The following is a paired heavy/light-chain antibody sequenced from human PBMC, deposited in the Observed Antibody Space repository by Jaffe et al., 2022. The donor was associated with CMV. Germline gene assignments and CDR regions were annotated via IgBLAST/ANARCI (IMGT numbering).Light chain of an antibody. V-gene: IGLV1-40*01. CDR3: QSYDSTLSGYV. CDR1: NSNIGAGYD. J-gene: IGLJ1*01. CDR2: VTS. Sequence: QSVLTQPPSVSGAPGQRVTISCTGNNSNIGAGYDVHWYQQLPGTAPKFLAYVTSNRPSGVPDRFSGSKSGTSASLAITGLQAEDEADYYCQSYDSTLSGYVFGTGTKVTVL.
Heavy chain of an antibody. CDR3: AHSGYYSDFSGQPLDY. CDR1: GFSLSTDGVG. D-gene: IGHD3-22*01. Sequence: QITLKESGPTLVKPTQTLTLTCTFSGFSLSTDGVGVGWVRQPPGKALQWLALIYWDDDKRYSPSLKSRLTITKDTSKNQVVLTMTNMDPVDTATYYCAHSGYYSDFSGQPLDYWGQGTLVTVSS. V-gene: IGHV2-5*02. CDR2: IYWDDDK. J-gene: IGHJ4*02.